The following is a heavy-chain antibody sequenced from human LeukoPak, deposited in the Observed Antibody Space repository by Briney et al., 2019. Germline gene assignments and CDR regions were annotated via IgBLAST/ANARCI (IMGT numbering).Heavy chain of an antibody. CDR3: ARVPLGYCSSTSCYGGDRNWFDP. Sequence: SETLSLTCTVSGGSISSSSYYWGWIRQPPGKGLEWIGSIYYSGSTYYNPSLKSRVTISVDTSKNQFSLKLSSVTAADTAVYYCARVPLGYCSSTSCYGGDRNWFDPWGQGTLVTVSS. CDR1: GGSISSSSYY. V-gene: IGHV4-39*01. J-gene: IGHJ5*02. D-gene: IGHD2-2*01. CDR2: IYYSGST.